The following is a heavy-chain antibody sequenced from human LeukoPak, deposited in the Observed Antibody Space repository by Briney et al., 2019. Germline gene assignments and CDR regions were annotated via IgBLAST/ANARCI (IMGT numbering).Heavy chain of an antibody. CDR3: AKDRDYGGNSGAVDY. J-gene: IGHJ4*02. CDR2: ISGSGGST. D-gene: IGHD4-23*01. Sequence: GGSLRLSCAASGFTFSSYAMSWVRQAPGKGLEWVSAISGSGGSTYYADSVKGRFTISRDNSKNTLYLQMNSLRAEDTAVYYCAKDRDYGGNSGAVDYWGQGTLVTVSS. V-gene: IGHV3-23*01. CDR1: GFTFSSYA.